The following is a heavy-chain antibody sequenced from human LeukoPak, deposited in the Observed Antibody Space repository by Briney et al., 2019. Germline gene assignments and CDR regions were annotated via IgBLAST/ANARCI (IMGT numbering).Heavy chain of an antibody. CDR1: GFSFSSYA. V-gene: IGHV3-23*01. J-gene: IGHJ4*02. Sequence: GGSLRLSCAASGFSFSSYAMSWVRRAPGKGLEWVSATSGSGGTTYYTDAVKGRFTISRDNSNNTLYLQMNSLRADDTAVYYCAKDRRQWLAYFDNWGQGTLVTVSS. CDR3: AKDRRQWLAYFDN. D-gene: IGHD6-19*01. CDR2: TSGSGGTT.